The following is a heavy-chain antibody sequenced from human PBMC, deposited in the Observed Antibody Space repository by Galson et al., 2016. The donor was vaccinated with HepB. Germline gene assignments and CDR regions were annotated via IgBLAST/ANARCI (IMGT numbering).Heavy chain of an antibody. D-gene: IGHD6-19*01. CDR1: GGSFTAYY. J-gene: IGHJ5*02. V-gene: IGHV4-34*01. CDR2: MNHSGSA. Sequence: ETLSLTCGVHGGSFTAYYWSWLRQAPGKGLEWIGEMNHSGSANYNPPLRSRVTMSVDRSRNQFSLKLSSVTAADTAVYYCARSTYSSGWYSGWFDLWGQGIVVTVSS. CDR3: ARSTYSSGWYSGWFDL.